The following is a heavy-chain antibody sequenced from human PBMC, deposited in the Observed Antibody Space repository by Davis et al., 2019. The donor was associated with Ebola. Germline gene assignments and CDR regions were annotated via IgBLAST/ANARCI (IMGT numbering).Heavy chain of an antibody. V-gene: IGHV4-31*03. CDR2: IYYSGST. J-gene: IGHJ3*02. Sequence: PSETLSLTCTVSGGSISSGGYYWSWIRQHPGKGLEWIGYIYYSGSTYYNPSLKSRVTISVDTSKNQFSLKLSSVTAADTAVYYCARVLMRIPLAFDIWGQGTMVTVSS. CDR1: GGSISSGGYY. D-gene: IGHD2-15*01. CDR3: ARVLMRIPLAFDI.